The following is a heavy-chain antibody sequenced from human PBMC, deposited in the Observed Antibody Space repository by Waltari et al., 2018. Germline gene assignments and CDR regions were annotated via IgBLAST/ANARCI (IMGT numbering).Heavy chain of an antibody. J-gene: IGHJ4*02. CDR1: GFTFSSYA. D-gene: IGHD2-15*01. CDR3: AKVQGTVVMGGFDY. CDR2: ISGSGGST. Sequence: EVQLLESVRGLVHPGGSLILSCSASGFTFSSYAMIWVRQGPGKGLEWVSAISGSGGSTYYADTVKGRFTISRDKYKNTLYLQMNSLRAEDTDVYYCAKVQGTVVMGGFDYWGQGTMVTVSS. V-gene: IGHV3-23*01.